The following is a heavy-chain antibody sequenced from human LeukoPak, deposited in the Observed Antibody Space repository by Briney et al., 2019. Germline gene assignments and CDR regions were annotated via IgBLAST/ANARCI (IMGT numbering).Heavy chain of an antibody. CDR3: ARDGGSYGNYHGMDV. CDR1: GDSVSSNSVA. J-gene: IGHJ6*02. D-gene: IGHD1-26*01. V-gene: IGHV6-1*01. Sequence: SQTLSLTCAISGDSVSSNSVAWSWIRQSPSRGLEWLGRTDYRSKWYSDYAVSVKGRMTFNPDTSKNQFSLQLNSVTPEDTAVYYCARDGGSYGNYHGMDVWGQGTTVTVSS. CDR2: TDYRSKWYS.